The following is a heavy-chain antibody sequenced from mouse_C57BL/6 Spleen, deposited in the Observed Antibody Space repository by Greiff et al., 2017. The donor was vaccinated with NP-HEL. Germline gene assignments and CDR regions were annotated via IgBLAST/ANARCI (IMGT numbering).Heavy chain of an antibody. CDR1: GYSITSDY. Sequence: EVQLQQSGPGLAKPSQTLSLTCSVTGYSITSDYWNWIRKFPGNKLEYMGYISYSGSTYYNPSLKSRISITRDTSKNHYYLQLNSVTTEDTATYYCARLGYYGSRSYWYFDVWGTGTTVTVSS. V-gene: IGHV3-8*01. CDR2: ISYSGST. J-gene: IGHJ1*03. CDR3: ARLGYYGSRSYWYFDV. D-gene: IGHD1-1*01.